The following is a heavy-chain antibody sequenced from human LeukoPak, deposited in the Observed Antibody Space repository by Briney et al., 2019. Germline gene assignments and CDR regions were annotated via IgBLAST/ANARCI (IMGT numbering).Heavy chain of an antibody. CDR3: ASGSHYYYYMDV. CDR1: GYTFTSYW. V-gene: IGHV5-51*01. Sequence: GESLKISCNGSGYTFTSYWIAWVRQMPGEGLEWMGLIYPGDSDTRYSPSFQGQVSISADKSTSTAYLQWSSLKASDTAMYYCASGSHYYYYMDVWGKGTTVTVSS. D-gene: IGHD1-26*01. CDR2: IYPGDSDT. J-gene: IGHJ6*03.